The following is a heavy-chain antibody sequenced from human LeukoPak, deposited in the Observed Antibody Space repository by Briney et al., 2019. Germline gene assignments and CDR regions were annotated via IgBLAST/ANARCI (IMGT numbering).Heavy chain of an antibody. CDR2: INWNGGST. CDR1: GFTFDDYG. CDR3: AGDHDPDYYDSNAVYDY. V-gene: IGHV3-20*04. Sequence: GGSLRLSCAACGFTFDDYGMSWVRQAPGKGLEWGSGINWNGGSTGYADSVKGRFTISRNNAKNTLYLQMNTLRAEHTALYYCAGDHDPDYYDSNAVYDYWGQGTLVTVSS. D-gene: IGHD3-22*01. J-gene: IGHJ4*02.